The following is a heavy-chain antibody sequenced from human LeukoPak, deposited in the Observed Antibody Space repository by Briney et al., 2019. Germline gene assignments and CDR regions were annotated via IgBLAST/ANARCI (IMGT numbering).Heavy chain of an antibody. D-gene: IGHD3-10*01. J-gene: IGHJ4*02. Sequence: ASVKVSCKASGGTFSSYAISWVRQAPGQGLEWMGGIIPIFGTANYAQKFQGRVTITADESTSTAYMELSSLRSEDTAVYYCARYWYGSGSDAGYFDYWGQGTLVTVSS. CDR2: IIPIFGTA. CDR1: GGTFSSYA. V-gene: IGHV1-69*13. CDR3: ARYWYGSGSDAGYFDY.